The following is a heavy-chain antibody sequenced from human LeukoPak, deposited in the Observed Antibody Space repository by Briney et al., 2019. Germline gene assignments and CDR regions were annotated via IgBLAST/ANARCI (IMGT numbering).Heavy chain of an antibody. CDR1: GFTFSSYS. D-gene: IGHD1-26*01. Sequence: GGSLRLSCAASGFTFSSYSMNWVRQAPGKGLEWVSSISSSSSYIYYADSVKGRFTISRDNAKNSLYLQMNSLRAEDTAVYYCARKSGSYWGGYFDYWGQGTLVTVSS. V-gene: IGHV3-21*01. CDR3: ARKSGSYWGGYFDY. CDR2: ISSSSSYI. J-gene: IGHJ4*02.